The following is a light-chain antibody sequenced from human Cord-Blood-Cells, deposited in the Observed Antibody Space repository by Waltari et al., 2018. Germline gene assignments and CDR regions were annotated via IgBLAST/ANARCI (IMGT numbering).Light chain of an antibody. CDR2: WAS. V-gene: IGKV4-1*01. CDR1: QSVLYSSNNKNY. J-gene: IGKJ2*03. CDR3: QQYYSTPYS. Sequence: DIVMTQSPDSLAVSLGERATINCKSSQSVLYSSNNKNYLAWYQQKPGQPPKLLIYWASTRESGVPDLISGSESGTDFTLTISSLQAKDVAVYYCQQYYSTPYSFGQGTKLDI.